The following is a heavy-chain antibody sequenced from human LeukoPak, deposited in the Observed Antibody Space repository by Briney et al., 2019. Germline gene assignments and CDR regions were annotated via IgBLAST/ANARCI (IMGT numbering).Heavy chain of an antibody. CDR1: GFTFSSYG. Sequence: GSLRLSCAASGFTFSSYGMHWVRQAPGKGLEWVAVIWYDGSNKYYADSVKGRFTISRDNSKNTLYLQMNSLRAEDTAVYYCARDRGVSSGYYGGYYYGMDVWGQGTTVTVS. CDR3: ARDRGVSSGYYGGYYYGMDV. J-gene: IGHJ6*02. CDR2: IWYDGSNK. V-gene: IGHV3-33*01. D-gene: IGHD3-22*01.